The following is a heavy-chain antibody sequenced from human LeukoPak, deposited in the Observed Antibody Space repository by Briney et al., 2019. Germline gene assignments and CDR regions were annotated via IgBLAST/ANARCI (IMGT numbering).Heavy chain of an antibody. CDR1: GFTFSKAW. D-gene: IGHD6-13*01. Sequence: GGSLRLSCAASGFTFSKAWMNWVRQAPGKGLEWVANIKQDGSDKYYVDSVKGRFTISRDNAKNSLYLQMNSLRAEDTAVYYCAIIPRAAAGPSARSPFHYWGQGTLVTVSS. V-gene: IGHV3-7*01. CDR3: AIIPRAAAGPSARSPFHY. J-gene: IGHJ4*02. CDR2: IKQDGSDK.